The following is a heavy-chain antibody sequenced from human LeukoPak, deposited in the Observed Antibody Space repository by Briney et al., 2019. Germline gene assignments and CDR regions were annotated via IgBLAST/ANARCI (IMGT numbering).Heavy chain of an antibody. CDR2: ISYDGSSK. Sequence: PGRSLRLSCAASGFTFSSYGMHWVRQAPGKGLEWVAVISYDGSSKYYADSVKGRFTISRDNSNNTLYLQMNSLRAEDTAVYYCAKSLRSTQDYFDYWGQGTLVTVSS. CDR3: AKSLRSTQDYFDY. J-gene: IGHJ4*02. CDR1: GFTFSSYG. D-gene: IGHD4-17*01. V-gene: IGHV3-30*18.